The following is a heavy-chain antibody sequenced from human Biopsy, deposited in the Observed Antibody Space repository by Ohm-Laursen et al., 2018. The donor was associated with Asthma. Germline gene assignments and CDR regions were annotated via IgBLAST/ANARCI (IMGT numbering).Heavy chain of an antibody. V-gene: IGHV1-69*13. CDR3: ARKAGSCISRTCYSLDF. CDR2: INSVFGTT. J-gene: IGHJ4*02. CDR1: GGTFNTYV. D-gene: IGHD2-2*01. Sequence: SVKVSCKSLGGTFNTYVIGWVRQPPGQGLEWMGGINSVFGTTTYPQKFQDRVTITADDSTSTVYMELSSLRSEDTVVYYCARKAGSCISRTCYSLDFWGQGTLVTVSS.